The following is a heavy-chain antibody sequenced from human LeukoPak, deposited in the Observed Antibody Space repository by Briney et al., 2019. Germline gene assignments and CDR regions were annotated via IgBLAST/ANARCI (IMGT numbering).Heavy chain of an antibody. J-gene: IGHJ6*02. Sequence: SETLSLTCTVSGGSISSYYWSWIRQPPGKGLEWIGYIYCSGSTNYNPSLKSRVTISVDTSKNQFSLKLSSVTAADTAVYYCARVSYRGGYDSDYYYGMDVWGQGTTVTVSS. CDR3: ARVSYRGGYDSDYYYGMDV. CDR2: IYCSGST. D-gene: IGHD5-12*01. CDR1: GGSISSYY. V-gene: IGHV4-59*01.